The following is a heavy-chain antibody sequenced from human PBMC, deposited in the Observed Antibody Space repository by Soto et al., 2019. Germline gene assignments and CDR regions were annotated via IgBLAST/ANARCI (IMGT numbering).Heavy chain of an antibody. CDR3: ARGLTTVTTLRGITKRTQYCPVDY. V-gene: IGHV4-30-4*01. CDR1: GGSISRGAYY. J-gene: IGHJ4*02. D-gene: IGHD4-4*01. Sequence: QVQLQASGPGLVKPSQTLSLTCTVSGGSISRGAYYWSWIRQPPGTGLECIGYIYYSGSTYYNPSLKRRVTIAVDTSKNQFSLKLSSVTAADTAVYYCARGLTTVTTLRGITKRTQYCPVDYWGQGTLVTVSS. CDR2: IYYSGST.